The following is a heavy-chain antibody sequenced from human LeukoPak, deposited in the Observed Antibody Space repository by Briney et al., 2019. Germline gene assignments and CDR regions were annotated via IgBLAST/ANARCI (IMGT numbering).Heavy chain of an antibody. CDR3: ARQRRITMVRAARPDAFDI. V-gene: IGHV4-34*01. CDR1: GGSFSGYY. J-gene: IGHJ3*02. D-gene: IGHD3-10*01. Sequence: PSETLSLTCAVYGGSFSGYYWSWIRQPPGKGLEWIGEINHSGSTNYNPSLKSRVTISVDTSKNQFSLKLSSVTAADTAVYYCARQRRITMVRAARPDAFDIWGQGTMVTVSS. CDR2: INHSGST.